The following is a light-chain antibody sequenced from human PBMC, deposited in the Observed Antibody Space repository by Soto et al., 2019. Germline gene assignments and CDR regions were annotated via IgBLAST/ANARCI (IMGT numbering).Light chain of an antibody. J-gene: IGKJ5*01. CDR1: QNNGSY. Sequence: DIQMTQSPSSLSASVGDRVTISCRASQNNGSYLNWYQQSPGKAPKLLIYTASTLQSGVPSRFSGSRSGTXXXLXXNXLQPXDFAXXXXXQGHSSPVTFGQGTRLEI. CDR3: XQGHSSPVT. CDR2: TAS. V-gene: IGKV1-39*01.